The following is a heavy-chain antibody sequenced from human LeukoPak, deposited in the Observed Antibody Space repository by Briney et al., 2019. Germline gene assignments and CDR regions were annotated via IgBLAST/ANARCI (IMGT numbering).Heavy chain of an antibody. CDR3: PRVFSYYTYSSDY. D-gene: IGHD3-22*01. Sequence: PGGSLRLSCAGFGFTFRSYEMNWVRQAPGKGLEWISYISSTGSAIYYADSVKGRFTISRDNAKNSLYLQMNSLRAEDTAVYYCPRVFSYYTYSSDYWGQGTLVTVSS. CDR1: GFTFRSYE. J-gene: IGHJ4*02. V-gene: IGHV3-48*03. CDR2: ISSTGSAI.